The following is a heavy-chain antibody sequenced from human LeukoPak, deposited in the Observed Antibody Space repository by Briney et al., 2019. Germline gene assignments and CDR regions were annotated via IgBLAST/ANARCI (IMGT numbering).Heavy chain of an antibody. J-gene: IGHJ4*02. V-gene: IGHV1-58*01. CDR3: SRLRGYSYGYADY. D-gene: IGHD5-18*01. CDR2: IVVGSGNT. Sequence: SVKVSCKASGFTFTSSAVQWVRQARGQRLEWIGWIVVGSGNTNYAQKFQERVTITRDMSTSTAYMELNSLRAEDTAVYYCSRLRGYSYGYADYWGQGTLVTVSS. CDR1: GFTFTSSA.